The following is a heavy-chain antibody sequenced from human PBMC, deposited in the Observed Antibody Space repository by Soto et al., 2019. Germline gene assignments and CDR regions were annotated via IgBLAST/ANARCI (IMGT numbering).Heavy chain of an antibody. Sequence: EVQLVQSGAEVKKPGATVKISCKVSGFKFIDYYLYWVQQAPGKALEWMGRVDPEDGETVYSEKFQGRITITADTSRDIAHMELSGLRAEDTAVYCSATTTAVIVYQGPMEVWGQGTTVIVSS. CDR1: GFKFIDYY. CDR2: VDPEDGET. CDR3: ATTTAVIVYQGPMEV. V-gene: IGHV1-69-2*01. D-gene: IGHD2-21*01. J-gene: IGHJ3*01.